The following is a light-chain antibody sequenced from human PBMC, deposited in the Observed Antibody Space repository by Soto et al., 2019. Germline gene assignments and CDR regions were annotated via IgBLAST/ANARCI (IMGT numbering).Light chain of an antibody. Sequence: EIVLTQSPATLSLSPGERATLSCRASQSVRSYLAWYQQKPGQAPRLLISDASNRATGIPARFSGSGSGTDFTLTISSLEPEDFAVYYCQQRSNWSITFGQGTRLEIK. J-gene: IGKJ5*01. CDR2: DAS. CDR1: QSVRSY. CDR3: QQRSNWSIT. V-gene: IGKV3-11*01.